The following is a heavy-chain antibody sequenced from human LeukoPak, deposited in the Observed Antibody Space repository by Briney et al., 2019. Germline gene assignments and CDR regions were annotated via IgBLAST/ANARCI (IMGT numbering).Heavy chain of an antibody. CDR1: GGSISSYY. CDR2: IYYSGST. D-gene: IGHD3-10*01. CDR3: AREGGSGSNAFDI. Sequence: PSQTLSLTCAVSGGSISSYYWSWIRQPPGKGLEWIGYIYYSGSTNYNPSLKSRVTISVDTSKNQFSLKLSSETAADTAVYYCAREGGSGSNAFDIWGQGTMVTVSS. V-gene: IGHV4-59*01. J-gene: IGHJ3*02.